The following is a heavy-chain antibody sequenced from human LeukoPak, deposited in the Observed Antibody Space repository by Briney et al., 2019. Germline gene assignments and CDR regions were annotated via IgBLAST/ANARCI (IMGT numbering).Heavy chain of an antibody. CDR2: ISGSGGST. J-gene: IGHJ3*02. CDR1: GFTFSSYA. Sequence: GGSLRLSCAAAGFTFSSYAMSWVRQAPGKGLEWVSAISGSGGSTYYADSVKGRFTISRDNSKNTLYLQMNSLRAEDTAVYYCAKKRITMIVVVNPDAFDIWGQGTMVTVSS. D-gene: IGHD3-22*01. CDR3: AKKRITMIVVVNPDAFDI. V-gene: IGHV3-23*01.